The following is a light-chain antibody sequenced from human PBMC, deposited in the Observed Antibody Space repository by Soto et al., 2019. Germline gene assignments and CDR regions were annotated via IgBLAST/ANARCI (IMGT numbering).Light chain of an antibody. CDR1: SSNIGSNT. CDR3: AAWDDSLNGPV. Sequence: QSVLTQPPSASGTPGQRVTISCYGSSSNIGSNTVNWYQQLPGTAPKLLIYSNNQRPSGVPDRFSGSKSGTSASLAISGLQSEDEADYYCAAWDDSLNGPVFGGGPKLTVL. J-gene: IGLJ3*02. CDR2: SNN. V-gene: IGLV1-44*01.